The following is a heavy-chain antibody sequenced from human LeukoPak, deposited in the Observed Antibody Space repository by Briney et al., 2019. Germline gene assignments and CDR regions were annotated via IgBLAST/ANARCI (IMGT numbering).Heavy chain of an antibody. J-gene: IGHJ6*03. D-gene: IGHD5-18*01. CDR1: GHTFTSYG. V-gene: IGHV1-18*01. CDR2: ISAYNGNT. Sequence: ASVKVSCKASGHTFTSYGISWVRQAPGQGLEWMGWISAYNGNTNYAQKLQGRVTMTTDTSTSTAYMELRSLRSDDTAVYYCARARGYGTLYYSYMDVWGKGTTVTVSS. CDR3: ARARGYGTLYYSYMDV.